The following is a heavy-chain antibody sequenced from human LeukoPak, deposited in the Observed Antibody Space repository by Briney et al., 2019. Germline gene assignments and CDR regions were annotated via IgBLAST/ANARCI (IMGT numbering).Heavy chain of an antibody. CDR3: ARGAGSGSSGFDI. V-gene: IGHV4-59*01. CDR1: GGSISSYY. Sequence: SETLSLTCTVSGGSISSYYWSWIRQPPGKGLEWIGYIFYSGSTNYNPSLKSRVTISVDTSRNQFSLKLSSLTAADTAVYYCARGAGSGSSGFDIWGQGTMVTVSS. CDR2: IFYSGST. D-gene: IGHD3-10*01. J-gene: IGHJ3*02.